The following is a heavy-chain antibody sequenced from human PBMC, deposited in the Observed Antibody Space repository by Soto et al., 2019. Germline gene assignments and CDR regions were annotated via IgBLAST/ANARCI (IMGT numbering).Heavy chain of an antibody. CDR1: GGSISSGGYS. CDR3: ARDDRSRYTFDY. D-gene: IGHD3-16*02. Sequence: QLQLQESGSGLVKPSQTLSLTCAVSGGSISSGGYSWNWIRQPPGKGLEWIGYIYQSGSTYYNPSLKSRVTISVDRSKNQFSLNLTSVTAADTAVYYCARDDRSRYTFDYLGQGTLVTVSS. V-gene: IGHV4-30-2*01. J-gene: IGHJ4*02. CDR2: IYQSGST.